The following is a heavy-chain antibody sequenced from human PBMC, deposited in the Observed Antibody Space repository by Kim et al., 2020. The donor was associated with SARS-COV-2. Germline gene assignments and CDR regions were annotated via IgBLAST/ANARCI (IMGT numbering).Heavy chain of an antibody. D-gene: IGHD3-22*01. CDR2: ISAYNGNT. Sequence: ASVKVSCKASGYTFTSYGISWVRQAPGQGLEWMGWISAYNGNTNYAQKLQGRVTMTTDTSTSTAYMELRSLRSDDTAVYYCARGKYYYDSSGYYEENAFDIWGQGTMVTVSS. CDR3: ARGKYYYDSSGYYEENAFDI. J-gene: IGHJ3*02. CDR1: GYTFTSYG. V-gene: IGHV1-18*01.